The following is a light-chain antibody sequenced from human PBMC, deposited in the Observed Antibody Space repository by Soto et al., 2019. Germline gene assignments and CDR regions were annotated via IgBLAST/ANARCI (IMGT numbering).Light chain of an antibody. J-gene: IGKJ1*01. Sequence: EIVMTQSPSTLSVSPGERATFSCRASQSVSSNLAWYQQKPGQAPRLLIYGGSSRATGIPVRFSGSGSETDFTLTISSLEPEDFAVYYCQQYNNWPWTFGQGTKVDIK. CDR1: QSVSSN. V-gene: IGKV3D-15*01. CDR3: QQYNNWPWT. CDR2: GGS.